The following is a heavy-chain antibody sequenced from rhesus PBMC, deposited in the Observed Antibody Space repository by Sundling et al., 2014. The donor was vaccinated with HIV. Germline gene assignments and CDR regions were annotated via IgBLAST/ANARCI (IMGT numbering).Heavy chain of an antibody. V-gene: IGHV4-122*02. CDR2: ITYSGST. J-gene: IGHJ6*01. D-gene: IGHD1-1-1*01. CDR1: GGSFTGYY. Sequence: QVQLQESGPGLVKPSETLSLTCAVSGGSFTGYYWGWIRQPPGKGLEWIGYITYSGSTTYNPSLKNRITISRDTSKNQFSLQVTSVTAADTAVYYCARDLNEGWRYIVYGLESWGQGVIVTVSS. CDR3: ARDLNEGWRYIVYGLES.